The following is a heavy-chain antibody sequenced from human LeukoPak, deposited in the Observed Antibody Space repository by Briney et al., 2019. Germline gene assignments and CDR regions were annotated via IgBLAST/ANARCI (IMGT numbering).Heavy chain of an antibody. D-gene: IGHD2-15*01. V-gene: IGHV4-61*02. CDR3: PTGGAPDCSVGTCYSLDS. J-gene: IGHJ4*02. CDR1: GGSITTGTYY. Sequence: PSETLSLTCTVSGGSITTGTYYLTWIRQSAGKGLESIGLIYPSGGTNYNPSLKSRLTISIDASKNQFSLKLSSVTAADTAVYYCPTGGAPDCSVGTCYSLDSWGQGTLVTVSS. CDR2: IYPSGGT.